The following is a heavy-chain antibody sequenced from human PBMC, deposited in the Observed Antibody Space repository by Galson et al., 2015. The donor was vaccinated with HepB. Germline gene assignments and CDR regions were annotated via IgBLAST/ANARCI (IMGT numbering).Heavy chain of an antibody. J-gene: IGHJ4*02. D-gene: IGHD5-12*01. CDR3: AKEYLGAYAG. CDR2: ISGSGGST. CDR1: GFTFFDYA. V-gene: IGHV3-23*01. Sequence: SLRLSCAASGFTFFDYAMNWVRQAPGKGLEWVSTISGSGGSTYYADSVKGRFTISRDNSKNTVKLQMNSLRAEDTAVYYCAKEYLGAYAGWGQGTLVTVSS.